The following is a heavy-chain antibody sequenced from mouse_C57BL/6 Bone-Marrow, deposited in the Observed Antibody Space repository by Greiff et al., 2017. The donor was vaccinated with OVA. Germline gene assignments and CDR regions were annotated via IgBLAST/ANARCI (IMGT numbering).Heavy chain of an antibody. V-gene: IGHV1-81*01. CDR2: IYPRSGNT. J-gene: IGHJ3*01. D-gene: IGHD1-1*01. Sequence: VKLMESGAELARPGASVKLSCKASGYTFTSYGISWVKQRTGQGLEWIGEIYPRSGNTYYNEKFKGKATLTADKSSSTAYMELRSLTSEDSAVYFCARSGNYGSSTFAYWGQGTLVTVSA. CDR1: GYTFTSYG. CDR3: ARSGNYGSSTFAY.